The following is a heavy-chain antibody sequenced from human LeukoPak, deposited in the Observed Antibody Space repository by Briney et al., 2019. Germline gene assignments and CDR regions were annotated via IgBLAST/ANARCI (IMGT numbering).Heavy chain of an antibody. Sequence: SGPALVKPTQTLTLTCTFSGFSLSTSGMCVSWIRQPPGKALEWLARIDWDDDKYYSTSLKTRLTISKDTSKNQVVLTMTNMDPVDTATYYCARIVDRGGTKWGSNWGQGTLVTVSS. CDR3: ARIVDRGGTKWGSN. CDR1: GFSLSTSGMC. CDR2: IDWDDDK. D-gene: IGHD3-16*01. J-gene: IGHJ4*02. V-gene: IGHV2-70*11.